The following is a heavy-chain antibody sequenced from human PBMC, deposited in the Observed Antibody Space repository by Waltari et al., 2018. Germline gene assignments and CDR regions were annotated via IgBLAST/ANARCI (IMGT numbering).Heavy chain of an antibody. D-gene: IGHD3-22*01. Sequence: QLQLQESGPGLVKPSETLSLTCAVSGGSISNPSYYWGWLRHRPGKGLEWIGNIYYSGTTFYNPALKSRLTISVDTSKNQFSLRLSSVTAADTAVYYCARYYDSSGYYEGDAFDIWGQGTKVIVSS. CDR2: IYYSGTT. V-gene: IGHV4-39*07. J-gene: IGHJ3*02. CDR1: GGSISNPSYY. CDR3: ARYYDSSGYYEGDAFDI.